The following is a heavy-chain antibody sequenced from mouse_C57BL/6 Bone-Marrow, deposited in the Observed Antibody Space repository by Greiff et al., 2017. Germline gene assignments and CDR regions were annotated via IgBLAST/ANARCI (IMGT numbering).Heavy chain of an antibody. V-gene: IGHV1-82*01. CDR3: ARCSFAY. CDR2: IYPGDGDT. J-gene: IGHJ3*01. CDR1: GYAFSSSW. Sequence: QVHVKQSGPELVKPGASVKISCKASGYAFSSSWMNWVKQRPGKGLEWIGRIYPGDGDTNYNGKFKGKATLTADKSSSTAYMQLSSLASGDSAVYFCARCSFAYWGQGTLVTVSA.